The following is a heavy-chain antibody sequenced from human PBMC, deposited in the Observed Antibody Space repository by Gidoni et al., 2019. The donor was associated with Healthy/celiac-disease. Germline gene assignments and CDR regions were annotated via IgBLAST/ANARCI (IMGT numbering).Heavy chain of an antibody. CDR1: GFTFSSYS. CDR3: ARDVMRWQQRAHGGDY. CDR2: ISSSSSYI. D-gene: IGHD6-13*01. V-gene: IGHV3-21*01. J-gene: IGHJ4*02. Sequence: EVQLVESGGGLVKPGGSLRLSCAASGFTFSSYSMNWVRQAPGKGLEWVSSISSSSSYIYYADSVKGRFTISRDNAKNSLYLQMNSLRAEDTAVYYCARDVMRWQQRAHGGDYWGQGTLVTVSS.